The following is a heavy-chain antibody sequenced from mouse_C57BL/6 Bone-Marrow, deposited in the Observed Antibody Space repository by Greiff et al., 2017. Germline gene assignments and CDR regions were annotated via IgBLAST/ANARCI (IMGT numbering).Heavy chain of an antibody. Sequence: QVQLQQSGAELARPGASVKLSCKASGYTFTSYGISWVKQRTGQGLEWIGEIYPRSGNTYYNEKFKGKATLTADKSSSTAYMELRSLTSADSAVXFCARVGLLRLNYFDYWGQGTTLTVSS. J-gene: IGHJ2*01. CDR3: ARVGLLRLNYFDY. V-gene: IGHV1-81*01. D-gene: IGHD2-3*01. CDR2: IYPRSGNT. CDR1: GYTFTSYG.